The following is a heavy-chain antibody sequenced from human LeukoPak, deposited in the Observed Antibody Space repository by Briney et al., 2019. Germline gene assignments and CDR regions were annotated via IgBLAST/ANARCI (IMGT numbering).Heavy chain of an antibody. J-gene: IGHJ5*01. D-gene: IGHD1-26*01. V-gene: IGHV1-46*01. Sequence: ASVRVSCKTSGYTFTDYYMHWVRQTPGQGLEWMGLINPTGDSTGYAQKFQGRVTMTRDMSTSTDFMELSSLRSEDTAVYYCARDNSVGDNAWWFDSWGQGTLVTVSS. CDR3: ARDNSVGDNAWWFDS. CDR2: INPTGDST. CDR1: GYTFTDYY.